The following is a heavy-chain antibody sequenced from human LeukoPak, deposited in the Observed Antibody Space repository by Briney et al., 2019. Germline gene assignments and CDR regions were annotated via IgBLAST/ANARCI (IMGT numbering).Heavy chain of an antibody. CDR1: GGSISSGDYY. D-gene: IGHD2-21*02. Sequence: PSETLSLTCTVSGGSISSGDYYWSWIRQPPGKGLEWIGYIYYSGSTYYNPSLKSRVTISVDTSKNQFSLKLSSVAAADTAVYYCARGWSVTEDAFDIWGQGTMVTVSS. CDR2: IYYSGST. V-gene: IGHV4-30-4*01. J-gene: IGHJ3*02. CDR3: ARGWSVTEDAFDI.